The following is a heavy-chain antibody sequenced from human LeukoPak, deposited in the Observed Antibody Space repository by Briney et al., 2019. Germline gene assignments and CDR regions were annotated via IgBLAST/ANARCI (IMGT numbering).Heavy chain of an antibody. CDR1: GGSVSSINYY. CDR3: ARDVQRWLDLQYYYHGMDV. V-gene: IGHV4-61*01. J-gene: IGHJ6*02. D-gene: IGHD6-19*01. Sequence: SDTLSLTCTVSGGSVSSINYYWSWIRQPPGNGLEWIGYVFHSGSTNYNPSLKSRVTISVDTSRNQFSLMLSSVTAADTAVDYCARDVQRWLDLQYYYHGMDVWGQGTTVTVSS. CDR2: VFHSGST.